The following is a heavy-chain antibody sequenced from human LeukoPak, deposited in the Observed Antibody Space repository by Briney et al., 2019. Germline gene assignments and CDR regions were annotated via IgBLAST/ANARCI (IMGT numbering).Heavy chain of an antibody. V-gene: IGHV7-4-1*02. CDR2: INTNTGNP. D-gene: IGHD5-24*01. CDR3: ARDPRWLQWNYYFDY. CDR1: GYTFTSYA. Sequence: GASVKVSCKASGYTFTSYAMNWVRQAPGQGLEWMGWINTNTGNPTYAQGFTGRFVFSLDTSVSTAYLQISSLKAEDTAVYYCARDPRWLQWNYYFDYWGQGTLVTVSS. J-gene: IGHJ4*02.